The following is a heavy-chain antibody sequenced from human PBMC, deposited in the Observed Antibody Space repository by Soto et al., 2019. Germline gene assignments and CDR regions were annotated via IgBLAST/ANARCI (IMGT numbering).Heavy chain of an antibody. CDR3: ARGVTFHGSESPIDY. CDR1: GFTFSDYY. Sequence: QLVESGGGLVKPGGSLRLSCAASGFTFSDYYMSWIRQTPGKGLEWVSYISGSGNIIYYVDSVKGRFTISRDNAKNSLYLQMNSLRAEDTAVYYCARGVTFHGSESPIDYWGKGTLVTVSS. CDR2: ISGSGNII. V-gene: IGHV3-11*01. J-gene: IGHJ4*02. D-gene: IGHD3-10*01.